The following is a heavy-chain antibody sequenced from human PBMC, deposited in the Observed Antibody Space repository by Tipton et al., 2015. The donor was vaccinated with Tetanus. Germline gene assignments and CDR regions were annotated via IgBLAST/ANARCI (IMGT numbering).Heavy chain of an antibody. J-gene: IGHJ4*02. D-gene: IGHD5-12*01. V-gene: IGHV4-34*01. Sequence: TLSLTCAVYGGSFSGYYWSWIRQPPGKGLEWIGEINHSGSTNYNPSLKSRVTISVDTSKNQFSLKLSSVTAADTAVYYCARAYSGYDVCPRGDYGAAVRCFPFDYWGQGTLVTVSS. CDR3: ARAYSGYDVCPRGDYGAAVRCFPFDY. CDR2: INHSGST. CDR1: GGSFSGYY.